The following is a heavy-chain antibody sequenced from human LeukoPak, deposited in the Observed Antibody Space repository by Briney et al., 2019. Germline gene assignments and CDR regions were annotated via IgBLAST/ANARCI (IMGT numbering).Heavy chain of an antibody. D-gene: IGHD5-12*01. CDR2: IYYRGNT. CDR3: ARDHHSGSAPYYFDF. CDR1: SGSISRGDYH. Sequence: SETLSLTCTVSSGSISRGDYHWSWIRQPPGKGLEWIGSIYYRGNTYYNPSLKSRVTISGDTSKNQFSLKLSSVTAADTAVYFCARDHHSGSAPYYFDFWGQGTLVTVSS. V-gene: IGHV4-30-4*08. J-gene: IGHJ4*02.